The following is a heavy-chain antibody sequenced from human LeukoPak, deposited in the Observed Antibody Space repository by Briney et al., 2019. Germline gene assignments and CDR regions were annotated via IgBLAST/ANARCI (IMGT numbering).Heavy chain of an antibody. D-gene: IGHD2-2*01. J-gene: IGHJ4*02. CDR1: GFTFSGSA. V-gene: IGHV1-46*01. Sequence: PGGSLKLSCAASGFTFSGSAMHWVRQAPGQGLEWMGIINPSGGSTSYAQKFQGRVTMTRDTSTSTVYMELSSLRSEDTAVYYCASETRAQAFDYWGQGTLVTVSS. CDR2: INPSGGST. CDR3: ASETRAQAFDY.